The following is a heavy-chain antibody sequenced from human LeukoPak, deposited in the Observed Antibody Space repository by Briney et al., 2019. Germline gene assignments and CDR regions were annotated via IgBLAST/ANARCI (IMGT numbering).Heavy chain of an antibody. D-gene: IGHD2-2*02. CDR1: GFTVSKNY. CDR3: ARDNPYCSSTSCYTGGSDY. Sequence: PGGSLRLSCAASGFTVSKNYMSWVRQAPGKGLEWVSVIYSGGSTYYADSVKGRFTISRDNSKNTLYLQMNSLRAEDTAVYYCARDNPYCSSTSCYTGGSDYWGQGTLVTVSS. J-gene: IGHJ4*02. V-gene: IGHV3-66*01. CDR2: IYSGGST.